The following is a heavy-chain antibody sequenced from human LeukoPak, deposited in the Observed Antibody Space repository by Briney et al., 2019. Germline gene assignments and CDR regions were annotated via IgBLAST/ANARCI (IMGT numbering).Heavy chain of an antibody. CDR2: ISTSGGST. CDR1: GFTFRSYA. Sequence: GGSLRLSCAASGFTFRSYAMSWVRQAPGKGLEWVSVISTSGGSTYYADSVKGRFTISRDNSKNTLYLQMNSLRAEDTAIYYCAKNYDIAVTGTPGRLTPLDSWGQGTLVTVSS. V-gene: IGHV3-23*01. D-gene: IGHD6-19*01. CDR3: AKNYDIAVTGTPGRLTPLDS. J-gene: IGHJ4*02.